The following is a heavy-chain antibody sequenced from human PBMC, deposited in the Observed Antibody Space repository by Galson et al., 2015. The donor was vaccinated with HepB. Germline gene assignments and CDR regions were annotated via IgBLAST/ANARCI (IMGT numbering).Heavy chain of an antibody. CDR2: MNPNIGDT. V-gene: IGHV1-8*01. CDR1: GYAFTNHH. J-gene: IGHJ4*02. CDR3: ASNPPNTGNFDY. Sequence: SVKVSCKASGYAFTNHHINWVRQATGQGLEWMGWMNPNIGDTGYAQKFQGRVTMTRDTSIRTAYMELNSLTSADTAVYYCASNPPNTGNFDYWGRGTLVTVSS. D-gene: IGHD1-26*01.